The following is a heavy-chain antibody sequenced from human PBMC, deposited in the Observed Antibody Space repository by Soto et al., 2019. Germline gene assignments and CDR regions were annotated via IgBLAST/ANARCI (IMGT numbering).Heavy chain of an antibody. CDR2: IYTSGST. J-gene: IGHJ6*02. D-gene: IGHD3-22*01. CDR3: ARDRSPYYYYDPLGYYYGMDV. CDR1: GGSISSSSYY. V-gene: IGHV4-61*02. Sequence: PSETLSLTCTVSGGSISSSSYYWSWIRQPAGKGLEWIGRIYTSGSTNYNPSLKSRVTMSVDTSKNQFSLKLSSVTAADTAVYYCARDRSPYYYYDPLGYYYGMDVWGQGTTVTVSS.